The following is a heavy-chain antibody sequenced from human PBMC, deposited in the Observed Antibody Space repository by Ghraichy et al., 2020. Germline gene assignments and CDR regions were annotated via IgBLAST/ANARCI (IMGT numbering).Heavy chain of an antibody. CDR3: TREDGGTSRYFDL. Sequence: GGSLRLSCTASGFTFGDYAMSWFRQAPGKGLEWVGFIRSKAYGGTTEYAASVKGRFTISRDDSKSIAYLQMNSLKTEDTAVYYCTREDGGTSRYFDLWGRGTLVTVSS. V-gene: IGHV3-49*03. CDR1: GFTFGDYA. J-gene: IGHJ2*01. D-gene: IGHD4-23*01. CDR2: IRSKAYGGTT.